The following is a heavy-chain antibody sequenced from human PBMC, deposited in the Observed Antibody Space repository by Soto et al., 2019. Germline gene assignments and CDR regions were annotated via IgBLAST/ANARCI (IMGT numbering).Heavy chain of an antibody. V-gene: IGHV4-31*03. J-gene: IGHJ6*02. Sequence: QVQLQESGPGLVKPSQTLSLTCTVSGGSISSGGYYWSWIRQHPGKGLEWIGYIYYSGSTDYNPSLKSRVTISVDTSKNQVSLKLSSVTAADTAVYYCARDPIWFGEGYYGMDVWGQGTTVTVSS. D-gene: IGHD3-10*01. CDR1: GGSISSGGYY. CDR2: IYYSGST. CDR3: ARDPIWFGEGYYGMDV.